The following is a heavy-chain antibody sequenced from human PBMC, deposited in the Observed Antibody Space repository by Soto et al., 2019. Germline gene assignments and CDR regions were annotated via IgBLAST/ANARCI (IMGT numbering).Heavy chain of an antibody. CDR2: IIPISGTT. Sequence: SVKVSCKXSGGTFSTHAIIWVRQAPGHGLEWMGGIIPISGTTYYTQKFQGRVTITADEPTSTAFMELSSLKSDDTAVFYCARGYCSGGNCYSGMDVWGQGTMVTVSS. D-gene: IGHD2-15*01. CDR1: GGTFSTHA. CDR3: ARGYCSGGNCYSGMDV. V-gene: IGHV1-69*13. J-gene: IGHJ6*02.